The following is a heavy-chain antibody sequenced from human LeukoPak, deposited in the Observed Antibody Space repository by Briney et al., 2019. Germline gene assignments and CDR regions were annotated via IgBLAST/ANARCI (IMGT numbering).Heavy chain of an antibody. CDR3: ARHPPRYYGSGSYRP. D-gene: IGHD3-10*01. CDR2: INHSGST. CDR1: AGSFSGYY. J-gene: IGHJ5*02. V-gene: IGHV4-34*01. Sequence: SETLSLACAVYAGSFSGYYWCWIRQPPEKGLEWIGEINHSGSTNYNPSLKSRVTISVDTSKNQFSLKLSSVTAADTAVYYCARHPPRYYGSGSYRPWGQGTLVTVSS.